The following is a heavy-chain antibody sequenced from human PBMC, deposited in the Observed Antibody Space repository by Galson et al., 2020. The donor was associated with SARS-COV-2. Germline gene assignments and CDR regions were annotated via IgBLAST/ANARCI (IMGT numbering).Heavy chain of an antibody. D-gene: IGHD3-22*01. CDR3: AREGYYDSSGYYHHDACDI. Sequence: SETLSLTCTVSGGSISSYYWSWIRQPPGKGLEWIGYIYYSGRSNYNPTLKSRVTISLDTAKNRLSLRLRSVTAAGPAVYYCAREGYYDSSGYYHHDACDIWGQGTMVTVSS. CDR2: IYYSGRS. CDR1: GGSISSYY. V-gene: IGHV4-59*01. J-gene: IGHJ3*02.